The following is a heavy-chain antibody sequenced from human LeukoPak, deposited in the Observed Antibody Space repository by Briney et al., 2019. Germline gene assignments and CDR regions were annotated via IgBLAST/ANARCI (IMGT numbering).Heavy chain of an antibody. Sequence: ASVKVSCKASGYTFTSYDINWVRQATGQGLEWMGWMNPNSGNTGYAQKFQGRVTITRNTSISTAYKELSSLRSEDTAVYYCARGFSGSSWYRLWGQGTLVTVSS. CDR2: MNPNSGNT. V-gene: IGHV1-8*03. CDR1: GYTFTSYD. J-gene: IGHJ4*02. CDR3: ARGFSGSSWYRL. D-gene: IGHD6-13*01.